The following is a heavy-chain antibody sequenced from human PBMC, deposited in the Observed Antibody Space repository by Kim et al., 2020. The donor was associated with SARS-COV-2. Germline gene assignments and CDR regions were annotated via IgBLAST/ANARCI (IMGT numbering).Heavy chain of an antibody. D-gene: IGHD1-7*01. J-gene: IGHJ6*02. CDR2: ISWNSGSI. CDR3: AKGHSNYRYYYYGMDV. V-gene: IGHV3-9*01. CDR1: GFTFGDYA. Sequence: GGSLRLSCAASGFTFGDYAMHWVRQAPGKGLEWVSGISWNSGSIGYADSVKGRFTISRDNAKNSLYLQMNSLRAEDTALYYCAKGHSNYRYYYYGMDVWGQGTTVTVSS.